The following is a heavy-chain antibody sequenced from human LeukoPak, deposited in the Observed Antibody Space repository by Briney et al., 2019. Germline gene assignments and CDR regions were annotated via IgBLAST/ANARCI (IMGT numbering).Heavy chain of an antibody. CDR2: IYYSGST. V-gene: IGHV4-39*01. CDR3: SSAAAGTVDY. Sequence: KSSETLSLTCTVSGGSISSSSYYWGWIRQPPGKGLEWIGSIYYSGSTYYNPSLKSRVTISVDTSKNQFSLKLSSVTAADTAGYYCSSAAAGTVDYWGQGTLVTVSS. D-gene: IGHD6-13*01. CDR1: GGSISSSSYY. J-gene: IGHJ4*02.